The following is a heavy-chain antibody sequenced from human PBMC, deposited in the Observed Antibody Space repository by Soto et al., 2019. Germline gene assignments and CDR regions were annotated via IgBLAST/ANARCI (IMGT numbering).Heavy chain of an antibody. Sequence: PGGSLRLSCAASGFTFSSYAMHWVRQAPGKGLEWVAVILYDGSDKYYADSVKGRFTISRDNSKNTLYLQMNSLRAEDTAVYNCARDRIAAVAMGYYYYGLDVWGQGTTVTVSS. CDR3: ARDRIAAVAMGYYYYGLDV. J-gene: IGHJ6*02. V-gene: IGHV3-30-3*01. CDR2: ILYDGSDK. CDR1: GFTFSSYA. D-gene: IGHD6-13*01.